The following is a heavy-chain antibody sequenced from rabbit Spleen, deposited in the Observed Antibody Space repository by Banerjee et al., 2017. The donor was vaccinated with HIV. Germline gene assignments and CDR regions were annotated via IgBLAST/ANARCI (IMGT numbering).Heavy chain of an antibody. V-gene: IGHV1S40*01. CDR1: GFDFSAYTF. J-gene: IGHJ6*01. CDR2: IDTGGRDFT. Sequence: QSLEESGGDLVQPGASLTLTCTASGFDFSAYTFMCWVRQAPGKGLEWIACIDTGGRDFTYYATWAKGRFTISKTSSTTVTLQMTSLTVADTATYFCARDTGTSFSTYGMDLWGQGTLVTVS. D-gene: IGHD8-1*01. CDR3: ARDTGTSFSTYGMDL.